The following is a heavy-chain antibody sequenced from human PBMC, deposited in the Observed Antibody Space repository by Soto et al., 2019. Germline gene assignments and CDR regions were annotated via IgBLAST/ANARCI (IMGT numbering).Heavy chain of an antibody. CDR2: ITGRGGSA. CDR3: AQGRRHNYHYHMDL. Sequence: EVQLLESGGGLVQPGGSLRLSCAASGFTFNNYAINWVRQAPGKGLEWVSTITGRGGSAYYADSVKGRFIISRDNSKNTLYMQMQSLRAQDSAIYYCAQGRRHNYHYHMDLWGGETEVTVSS. CDR1: GFTFNNYA. D-gene: IGHD2-21*01. V-gene: IGHV3-23*01. J-gene: IGHJ6*03.